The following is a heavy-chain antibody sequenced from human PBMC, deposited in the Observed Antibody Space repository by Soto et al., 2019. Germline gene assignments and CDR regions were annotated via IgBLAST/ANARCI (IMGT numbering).Heavy chain of an antibody. CDR3: VRQAKLTTVTANVGYYYGLDV. V-gene: IGHV3-23*04. Sequence: VHLVESGGGVVQPGRSLRLSCVASGFSFHTYTMHWVRQAPGKGLEWVSVMSGSGSGTYYADSVKGRFTISRDNSKNTLYLQMNSLRAEDTAVYYCVRQAKLTTVTANVGYYYGLDVWGQGTTVTVSS. D-gene: IGHD4-4*01. CDR2: MSGSGSGT. CDR1: GFSFHTYT. J-gene: IGHJ6*02.